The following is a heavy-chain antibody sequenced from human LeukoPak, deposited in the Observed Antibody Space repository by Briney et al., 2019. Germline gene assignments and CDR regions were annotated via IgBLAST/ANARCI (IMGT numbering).Heavy chain of an antibody. CDR1: GYTFTGYY. Sequence: ASVKVSCKASGYTFTGYYMHWVRQAPGQGLEWMGWINPNSGGTNYAQKLQGRVTMTTDTSTSTAYMELRSLRSDDTAVYYCARGDSSGFRLNWFDPWGQGTLVTVSS. V-gene: IGHV1-2*02. CDR3: ARGDSSGFRLNWFDP. J-gene: IGHJ5*02. D-gene: IGHD3-22*01. CDR2: INPNSGGT.